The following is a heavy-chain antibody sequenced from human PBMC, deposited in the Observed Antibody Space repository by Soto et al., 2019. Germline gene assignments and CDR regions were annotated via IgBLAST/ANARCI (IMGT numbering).Heavy chain of an antibody. CDR3: ARGGNVLRYFDWLRVDAFDI. D-gene: IGHD3-9*01. J-gene: IGHJ3*02. CDR2: IYHSGST. Sequence: SETLSLTCAVSSGSISSSNWWSWVRQPPGKGLEWIGEIYHSGSTNYNPSLKSRVTISVDKSKNQFSLKLSSVTAADTAVYYCARGGNVLRYFDWLRVDAFDIWGQGTMVTVSS. CDR1: SGSISSSNW. V-gene: IGHV4-4*02.